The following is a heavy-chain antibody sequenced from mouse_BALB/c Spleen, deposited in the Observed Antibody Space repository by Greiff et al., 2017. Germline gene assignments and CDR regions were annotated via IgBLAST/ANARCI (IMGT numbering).Heavy chain of an antibody. Sequence: QVQLQQSGPGLVQPSQSLSITCTVSGFSLTSYGVHWVRQSPGKGLEWLGVIWSGGSTDYNAAFISRLSISKDNSTSQVFFKMNSLQANDTALYYCARRDDYNGGAMDYWGQGTSVTVSS. J-gene: IGHJ4*01. CDR1: GFSLTSYG. CDR2: IWSGGST. CDR3: ARRDDYNGGAMDY. V-gene: IGHV2-2*02. D-gene: IGHD2-4*01.